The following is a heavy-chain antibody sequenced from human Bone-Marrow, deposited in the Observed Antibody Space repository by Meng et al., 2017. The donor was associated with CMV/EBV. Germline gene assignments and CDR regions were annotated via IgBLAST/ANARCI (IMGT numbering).Heavy chain of an antibody. CDR1: GFTFSSYE. D-gene: IGHD4-23*01. CDR2: ISSSGSTI. Sequence: GGSLRLSCAASGFTFSSYEMNWVRQAPGKGLEWVSYISSSGSTIYYADSVKGRFTISRDNAKNSLYLQMNSLRAEDTAVYYCAREPYYGGNPSQDLWGQGTLVTVSS. J-gene: IGHJ5*02. V-gene: IGHV3-48*03. CDR3: AREPYYGGNPSQDL.